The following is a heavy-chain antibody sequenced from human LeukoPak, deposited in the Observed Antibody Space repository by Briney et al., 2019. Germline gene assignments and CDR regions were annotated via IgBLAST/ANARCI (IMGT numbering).Heavy chain of an antibody. Sequence: SETLPLTCTVSGGSISSSSYYWGWIRQPPGKGLEWIGSIYYSGSTYYNPSLKSRVTISVDTSKNQFSLKLSSVTAADTAVYYCAQLYDSSGYPFDYWGQGTLVTVSS. V-gene: IGHV4-39*07. CDR1: GGSISSSSYY. D-gene: IGHD3-22*01. CDR3: AQLYDSSGYPFDY. CDR2: IYYSGST. J-gene: IGHJ4*02.